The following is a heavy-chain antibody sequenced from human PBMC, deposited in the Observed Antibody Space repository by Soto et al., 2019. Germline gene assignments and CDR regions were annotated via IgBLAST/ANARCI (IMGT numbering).Heavy chain of an antibody. V-gene: IGHV3-23*01. J-gene: IGHJ4*02. CDR2: ISGNGVST. Sequence: VQLLESGGDLVQPGGSLRLSCAASGFTFSSYAMTWVRQAPGKGLEWVSGISGNGVSTYYADSVNGRFTISRDNSKNTLYLQMNSLRVEDTALYYCAKQRVNFDYWGQGTLVTVSS. CDR1: GFTFSSYA. CDR3: AKQRVNFDY.